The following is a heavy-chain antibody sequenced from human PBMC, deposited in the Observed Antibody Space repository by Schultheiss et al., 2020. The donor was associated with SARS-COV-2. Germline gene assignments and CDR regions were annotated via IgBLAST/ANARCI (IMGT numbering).Heavy chain of an antibody. CDR3: ARGPPQTGSYYYYGMDV. J-gene: IGHJ6*02. CDR1: GGSISSSNW. V-gene: IGHV4-4*02. CDR2: IYYSGST. D-gene: IGHD7-27*01. Sequence: GSLRLSCAVSGGSISSSNWWSWVRQPPGKGLEWIGYIYYSGSTYYNPSLKSRVTISVDTSKNQFSLKLSSVTAADTAVYYCARGPPQTGSYYYYGMDVWGQGTTVTVSS.